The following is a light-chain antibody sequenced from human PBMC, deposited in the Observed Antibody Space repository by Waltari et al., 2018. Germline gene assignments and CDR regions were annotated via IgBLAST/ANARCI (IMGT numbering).Light chain of an antibody. J-gene: IGKJ4*01. Sequence: DIELTQSPSFLSVSIADRLPITCRASQGSSSYLAWYQHKPGKAPKLLIYASSTLQSGVPSRFSGSGSGTEFTLTISSLQPEDFATYYCQELNTYPQSLTFGGGTKVEI. CDR3: QELNTYPQSLT. V-gene: IGKV1-9*01. CDR1: QGSSSY. CDR2: ASS.